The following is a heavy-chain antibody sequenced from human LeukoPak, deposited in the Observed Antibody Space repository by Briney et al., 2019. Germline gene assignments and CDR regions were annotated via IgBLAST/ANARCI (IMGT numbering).Heavy chain of an antibody. V-gene: IGHV4-59*12. Sequence: SSETLSLTCTVSGGSISSYYWSWIRQPPGKGLEWIGYIYYSGSTNYNPSLKSRVTISVDTSKNQFSLKLSSVTAADTAVYYCARRDSYCSSTSCSVNWFDPWGQGTLVTVSS. J-gene: IGHJ5*02. CDR1: GGSISSYY. CDR3: ARRDSYCSSTSCSVNWFDP. D-gene: IGHD2-2*01. CDR2: IYYSGST.